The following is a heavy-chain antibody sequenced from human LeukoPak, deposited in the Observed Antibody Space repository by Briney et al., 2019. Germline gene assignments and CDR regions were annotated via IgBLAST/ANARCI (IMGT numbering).Heavy chain of an antibody. D-gene: IGHD2-15*01. CDR2: INTNTGNP. CDR1: GYTFTSYA. CDR3: ARDAGYCSGGSCYWLGAQDAFDI. J-gene: IGHJ3*02. Sequence: ASVKVSCKASGYTFTSYAMNWVRQAPGQGREWMGWINTNTGNPTYAQGFTGRFVFSLDTSVSTAYLQISSLKAEDTAVYYCARDAGYCSGGSCYWLGAQDAFDIWGQGTMVTVSS. V-gene: IGHV7-4-1*02.